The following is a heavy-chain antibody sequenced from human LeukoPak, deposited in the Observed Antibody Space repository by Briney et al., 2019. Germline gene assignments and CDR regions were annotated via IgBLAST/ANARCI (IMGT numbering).Heavy chain of an antibody. J-gene: IGHJ3*02. CDR3: ARSDWYLRGDAFDI. CDR1: GGSFSGYY. V-gene: IGHV4-34*01. CDR2: INHSGST. Sequence: SETLSLTCAVYGGSFSGYYWSWIRQPPGKGLECIGEINHSGSTNYNPSLKSRVTMSVDTSKNQFSLKLSSVTAADTAVYYCARSDWYLRGDAFDIWGQGTVVSVSS. D-gene: IGHD3-9*01.